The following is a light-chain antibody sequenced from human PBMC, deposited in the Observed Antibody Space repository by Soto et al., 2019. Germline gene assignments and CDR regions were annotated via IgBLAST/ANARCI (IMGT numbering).Light chain of an antibody. Sequence: QSALTQPASVSGSPGQSITISCTGTSSDVGGYNYVSWHQLHPGKAPKLMIYDVTNRPSGVSDRFSGSKSGNTASLTISGLQAEDEADYYCSSYRSSATRVFGGGTQLTVL. CDR2: DVT. CDR1: SSDVGGYNY. CDR3: SSYRSSATRV. J-gene: IGLJ3*02. V-gene: IGLV2-14*03.